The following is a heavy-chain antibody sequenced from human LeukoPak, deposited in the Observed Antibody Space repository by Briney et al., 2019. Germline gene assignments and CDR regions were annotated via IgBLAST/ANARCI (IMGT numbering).Heavy chain of an antibody. Sequence: GSLRLSCAASGFIFSDSMNWVRQAPGQGLDWVSSISSSSGYIYYAESVKGRFTISRDNAKNSLYLQMNSLRAEDTAVYYCVRERGSIGTDLHFWGQGTLVTVSS. J-gene: IGHJ4*02. D-gene: IGHD1-1*01. V-gene: IGHV3-21*01. CDR1: GFIFSDS. CDR2: ISSSSGYI. CDR3: VRERGSIGTDLHF.